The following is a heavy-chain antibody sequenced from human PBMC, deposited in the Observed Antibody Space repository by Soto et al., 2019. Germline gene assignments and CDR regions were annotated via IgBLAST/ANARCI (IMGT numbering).Heavy chain of an antibody. V-gene: IGHV3-23*01. Sequence: GGSLRLSCAASGFPFSAYVMTWVRRAPGRGLEWISAISGSGDTAYYAESVKGRFTISRDNSRNTLYLKMNNLTVEDTAVYSCAKARFDSRGTFFRVGFYEVWGRGTRVTVSS. J-gene: IGHJ4*02. CDR1: GFPFSAYV. CDR2: ISGSGDTA. CDR3: AKARFDSRGTFFRVGFYEV. D-gene: IGHD3-22*01.